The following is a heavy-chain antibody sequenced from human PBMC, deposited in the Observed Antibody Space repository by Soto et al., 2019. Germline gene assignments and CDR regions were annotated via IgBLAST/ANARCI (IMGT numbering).Heavy chain of an antibody. V-gene: IGHV3-30*03. CDR1: GFTFQNYS. Sequence: VQLVESGGGVVQPGRSLRLSCAASGFTFQNYSMHWVRQAPGKGLEWVAVTSYDGGKNFYADSVKGRFTISRDNSKNTLYLQMNSLRAGDTAIYYCARVESSGAAKYFIDYWGQGTLVTVSS. D-gene: IGHD3-10*01. J-gene: IGHJ4*02. CDR3: ARVESSGAAKYFIDY. CDR2: TSYDGGKN.